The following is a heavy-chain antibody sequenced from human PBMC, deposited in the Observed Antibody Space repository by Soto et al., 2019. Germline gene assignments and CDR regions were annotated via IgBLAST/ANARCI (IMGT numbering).Heavy chain of an antibody. CDR3: ARHGTMDWFAP. D-gene: IGHD3-10*01. J-gene: IGHJ5*02. CDR2: IYYSGNT. CDR1: GDSISSSSSY. Sequence: QLQLQESGPGLVKPSETLSLTCTVSGDSISSSSSYWGWIRQPPGKGLEWIGTIYYSGNTYYNPSLKSRVPXSXXTSKNHSSLELCSVTAADPAVYYCARHGTMDWFAPWGQGTLVTVSS. V-gene: IGHV4-39*01.